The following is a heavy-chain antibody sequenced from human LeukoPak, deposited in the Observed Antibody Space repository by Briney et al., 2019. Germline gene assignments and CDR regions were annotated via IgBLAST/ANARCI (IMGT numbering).Heavy chain of an antibody. V-gene: IGHV3-7*01. CDR3: ARGRRWDPKSRAFDI. Sequence: PGGSLRLSCAASGFTFSSYWMSWVRQAPGKGLEWVANIRQDGSEKYYVDSVKGRFTISRDNAKNSLYLQMNSLRAEDTAVYYCARGRRWDPKSRAFDIWGQGTMVTVSS. CDR1: GFTFSSYW. D-gene: IGHD4-23*01. CDR2: IRQDGSEK. J-gene: IGHJ3*02.